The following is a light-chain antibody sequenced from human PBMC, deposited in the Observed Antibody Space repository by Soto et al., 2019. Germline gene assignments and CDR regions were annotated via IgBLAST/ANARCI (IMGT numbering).Light chain of an antibody. CDR2: KAY. Sequence: DIQMTQSPSTLSASVGDRVTITCRASQSLNNWLAWYQQKPGKAPKLLIYKAYSLESGVPSRFSGSGSGTEFTLSISSLQPDDFATYYCQQYNSYSWTFGQGTKVDIK. V-gene: IGKV1-5*03. CDR1: QSLNNW. J-gene: IGKJ1*01. CDR3: QQYNSYSWT.